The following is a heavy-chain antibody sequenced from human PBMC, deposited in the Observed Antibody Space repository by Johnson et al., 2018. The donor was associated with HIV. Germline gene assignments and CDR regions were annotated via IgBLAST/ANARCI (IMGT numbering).Heavy chain of an antibody. V-gene: IGHV3-33*05. D-gene: IGHD3-10*01. CDR3: TTESMVRGVMGAFDI. Sequence: QVLLVESGGGVVQPGRSLRLSCAASGLTFGSYGIHWVRQVPGKGLEWVAVISYDGNNIYYSDSVKGRFTISRDNSKNTLYLQMNSLKTEDTAVFYCTTESMVRGVMGAFDIWGQGTMVTVSS. J-gene: IGHJ3*02. CDR1: GLTFGSYG. CDR2: ISYDGNNI.